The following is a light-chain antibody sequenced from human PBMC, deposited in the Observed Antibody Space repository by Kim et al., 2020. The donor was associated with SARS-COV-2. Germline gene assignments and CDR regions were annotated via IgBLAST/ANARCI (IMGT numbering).Light chain of an antibody. CDR1: RSDVGGYNY. Sequence: GQSVTISCTGTRSDVGGYNYVSWYQQHPGKAPKLMIYEVSKRPSGVPDRFSGSKSGNTASLTVSGLQAEDEADYYCSSYAGSNNPLFGGGTQLTVL. CDR3: SSYAGSNNPL. CDR2: EVS. J-gene: IGLJ3*02. V-gene: IGLV2-8*01.